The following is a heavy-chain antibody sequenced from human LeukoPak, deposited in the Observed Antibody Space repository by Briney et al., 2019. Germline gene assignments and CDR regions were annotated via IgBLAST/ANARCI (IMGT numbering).Heavy chain of an antibody. J-gene: IGHJ3*02. CDR2: IIPILGIA. V-gene: IGHV1-69*10. Sequence: SVKVSCKASGGTFSSYTISWVRQAPGQGLEWMGGIIPILGIADYAQKFQGRVTITADKSTSTAYMELSSLRSEDTAVYYCASRQYTAMVLEWTADAFDIWGQGTMVTVSS. CDR1: GGTFSSYT. D-gene: IGHD5-18*01. CDR3: ASRQYTAMVLEWTADAFDI.